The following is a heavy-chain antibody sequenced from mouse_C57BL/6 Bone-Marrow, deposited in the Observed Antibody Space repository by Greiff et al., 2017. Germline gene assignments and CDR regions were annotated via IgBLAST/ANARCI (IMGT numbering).Heavy chain of an antibody. CDR1: GYTFTDYY. CDR2: INPNNGGT. Sequence: VQLQQSGPELVKPGASVKISCKASGYTFTDYYMNWVKQSHGKSLEWIGDINPNNGGTSYNQKFKGKAPLTVDKSSSTAYMELRSLTSEDSAVYYCARVTTVVARTSYYAMDYWGQGTSVTVSS. D-gene: IGHD1-1*01. V-gene: IGHV1-26*01. CDR3: ARVTTVVARTSYYAMDY. J-gene: IGHJ4*01.